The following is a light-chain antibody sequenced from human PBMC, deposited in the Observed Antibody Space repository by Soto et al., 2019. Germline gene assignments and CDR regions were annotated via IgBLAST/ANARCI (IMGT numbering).Light chain of an antibody. CDR2: DVN. CDR1: SSDIGAYNF. CDR3: TSWTTSTTMI. Sequence: QSVLTQPASVSGSPGEWITISCTGTSSDIGAYNFVSWYQQHPGKAPKLMLYDVNIRPSGVSNRFSGSKSGNTASLTISGLQAEDGADYYCTSWTTSTTMIFGAGTKVTVL. V-gene: IGLV2-14*03. J-gene: IGLJ2*01.